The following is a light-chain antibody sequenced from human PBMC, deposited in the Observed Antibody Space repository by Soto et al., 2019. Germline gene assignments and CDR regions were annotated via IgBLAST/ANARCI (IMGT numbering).Light chain of an antibody. CDR2: KAS. J-gene: IGKJ1*01. Sequence: DIQMTQSPSTLSASVGDGVTITCRASQSISSWLAWYQQKPGKAPKLLIYKASSLESGVPSRFSGSGSGTEFTLTISSLQPDDFATYYCQQYNSYSTFGQGTKVEI. V-gene: IGKV1-5*03. CDR3: QQYNSYST. CDR1: QSISSW.